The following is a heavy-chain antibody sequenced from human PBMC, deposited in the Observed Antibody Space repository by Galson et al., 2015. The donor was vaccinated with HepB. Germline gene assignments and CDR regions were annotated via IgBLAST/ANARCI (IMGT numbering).Heavy chain of an antibody. CDR1: GDSFTNYW. V-gene: IGHV5-10-1*01. D-gene: IGHD6-25*01. J-gene: IGHJ4*02. Sequence: QSGAEVKKPGESLRISCKDSGDSFTNYWISWVRQMPGKGLEWMGKIDPSDSYSNYSPSFQGHVTFSIDKSFNTAYLQWSSQKASDTAIYYCARHLFSGGLNVWGQGTLVIVSS. CDR2: IDPSDSYS. CDR3: ARHLFSGGLNV.